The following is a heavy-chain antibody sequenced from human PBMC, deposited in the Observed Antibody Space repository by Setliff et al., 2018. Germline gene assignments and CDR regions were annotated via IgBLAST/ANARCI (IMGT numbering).Heavy chain of an antibody. Sequence: SETLSLTCAVTGGSTSSSNWWSWVRQPPGKGLEWIGEIYHIGSTNYNPSLKSRVTISVDTSKHQFSLKLSSVTTTDTAVYFCATGDFYYYTVVWGKGTTVTVS. CDR2: IYHIGST. CDR3: ATGDFYYYTVV. V-gene: IGHV4-4*02. CDR1: GGSTSSSNW. J-gene: IGHJ6*03.